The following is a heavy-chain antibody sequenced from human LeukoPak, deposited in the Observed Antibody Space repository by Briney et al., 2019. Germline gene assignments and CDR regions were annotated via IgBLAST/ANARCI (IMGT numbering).Heavy chain of an antibody. CDR3: AKASIQLWLLAY. D-gene: IGHD5-18*01. CDR1: GFTFISYA. Sequence: AGGSLRLSCAASGFTFISYAMSWVRQAPGKGLEWVSVISGSGGSTYYADSVKGRFTISRDNSKNTLYLQMNSLRAEDTAVYYCAKASIQLWLLAYWGQGTLVTVSS. V-gene: IGHV3-23*01. J-gene: IGHJ4*02. CDR2: ISGSGGST.